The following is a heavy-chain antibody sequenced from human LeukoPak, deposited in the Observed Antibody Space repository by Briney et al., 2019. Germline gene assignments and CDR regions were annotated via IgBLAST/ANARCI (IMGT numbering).Heavy chain of an antibody. J-gene: IGHJ4*02. CDR1: GGSISNSGYY. D-gene: IGHD3-10*01. CDR3: ARVPNYGSGRYYFDY. V-gene: IGHV4-31*03. CDR2: IYYSGST. Sequence: SQTLSLTCTASGGSISNSGYYWSWIRQHPGKGLEWIGYIYYSGSTYYSPSLMSRITISVDTSENQFSLKLSSVTAADTAIYYCARVPNYGSGRYYFDYWGQGTLVTVSS.